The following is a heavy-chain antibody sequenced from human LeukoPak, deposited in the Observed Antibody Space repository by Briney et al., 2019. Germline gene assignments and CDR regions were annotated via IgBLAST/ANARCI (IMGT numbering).Heavy chain of an antibody. CDR3: ARQGIAASGYYYYMDV. CDR1: GCSISSSSYY. D-gene: IGHD6-13*01. J-gene: IGHJ6*03. Sequence: PSETLSLTCTVSGCSISSSSYYWGWIRQPPGKGLEWIGSIYYSGSTYYNPSLKSRVTISVDTSKNQFSLKLSSVTAADTAVYYCARQGIAASGYYYYMDVWGKGTTVTVSS. V-gene: IGHV4-39*01. CDR2: IYYSGST.